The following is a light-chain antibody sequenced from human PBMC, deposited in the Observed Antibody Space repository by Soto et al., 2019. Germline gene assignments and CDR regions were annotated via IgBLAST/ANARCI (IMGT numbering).Light chain of an antibody. CDR2: EVS. CDR1: SSDVGGYNY. V-gene: IGLV2-8*01. CDR3: SSYAGSNSVV. J-gene: IGLJ2*01. Sequence: QSALTQPPSVSGSPGQSVTISCTGTSSDVGGYNYVSWYQQHSGKAPKLMIYEVSKRPSGVPDRFSGSKSGNTASLTVSGLQPEDESDYYCSSYAGSNSVVFGGGTKVTVL.